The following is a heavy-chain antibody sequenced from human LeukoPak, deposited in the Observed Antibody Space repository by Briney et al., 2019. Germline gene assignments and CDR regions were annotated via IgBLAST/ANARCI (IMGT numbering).Heavy chain of an antibody. D-gene: IGHD2-2*01. Sequence: ASVKVSCKASGYTFTSYDINWVRQATGQGLEWMGWMNPNSGNTGYAQKFQGRVTMTRNTSISTAYMELSSLRSEDTAVHYCARGVLGYCSSTSCHSYYYYYYGMDVWGQGTTVNVSS. V-gene: IGHV1-8*01. CDR3: ARGVLGYCSSTSCHSYYYYYYGMDV. J-gene: IGHJ6*02. CDR2: MNPNSGNT. CDR1: GYTFTSYD.